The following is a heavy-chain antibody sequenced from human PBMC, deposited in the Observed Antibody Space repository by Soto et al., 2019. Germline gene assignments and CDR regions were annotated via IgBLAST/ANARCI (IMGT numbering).Heavy chain of an antibody. CDR1: GGSISSYY. D-gene: IGHD6-6*01. Sequence: SETLSLTCTVSGGSISSYYWSWIRQPPGKGLEWIGYIYCSGSTNYNPSLKSRVTISVDTSKNQFSLKLSSVTAADTAVYYCARAHARVYSSSYYFDYWGQGTLVTVSS. J-gene: IGHJ4*02. CDR3: ARAHARVYSSSYYFDY. V-gene: IGHV4-59*01. CDR2: IYCSGST.